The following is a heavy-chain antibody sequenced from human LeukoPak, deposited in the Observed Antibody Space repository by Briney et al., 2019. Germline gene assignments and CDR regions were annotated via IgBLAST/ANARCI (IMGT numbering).Heavy chain of an antibody. CDR3: AKVRSSSLIRDYMDV. J-gene: IGHJ6*03. D-gene: IGHD6-13*01. V-gene: IGHV3-23*01. CDR1: GFTFSSHG. CDR2: ITSGTRT. Sequence: PGGSLRLSCVASGFTFSSHGMNWVRQAPGKGLEWVSGITSGTRTYYADSVKGRFTISRDTSKNTLYLQMNSLRAEDTAVYYCAKVRSSSLIRDYMDVWGKGTTVTVSS.